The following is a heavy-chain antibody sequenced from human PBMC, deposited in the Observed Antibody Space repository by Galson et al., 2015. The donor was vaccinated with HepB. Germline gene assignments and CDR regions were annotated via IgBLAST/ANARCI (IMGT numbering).Heavy chain of an antibody. D-gene: IGHD6-13*01. J-gene: IGHJ4*02. CDR1: GFTFSGHG. CDR2: ITSSGDDI. CDR3: ARELGSSWSPG. Sequence: SLRLSCAASGFTFSGHGMNWLRQAPGRGLEWISFITSSGDDIYYADSVKGRLTVSRDNAKNSLYLQLNSLRVEDTAVYACARELGSSWSPGWGQGTLVTVSS. V-gene: IGHV3-48*01.